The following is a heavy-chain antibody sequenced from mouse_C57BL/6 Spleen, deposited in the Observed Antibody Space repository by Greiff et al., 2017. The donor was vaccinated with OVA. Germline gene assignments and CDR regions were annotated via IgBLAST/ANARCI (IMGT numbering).Heavy chain of an antibody. J-gene: IGHJ4*01. CDR3: ARYGNYGYYAMDY. Sequence: VQLQQSGAELVKPGASVKLSCKASGYTFTSYWMHWVKQRPGQGLEWIGMIHPNSGSTNYNEKFKSKATLTVDKSSSTAYMQLSSLTSEDSAVYYCARYGNYGYYAMDYWGQGTSVTVSS. CDR1: GYTFTSYW. D-gene: IGHD2-1*01. CDR2: IHPNSGST. V-gene: IGHV1-64*01.